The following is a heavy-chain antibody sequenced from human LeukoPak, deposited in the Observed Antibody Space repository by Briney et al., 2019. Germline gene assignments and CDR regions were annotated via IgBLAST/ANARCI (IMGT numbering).Heavy chain of an antibody. CDR1: GFTFSSYA. CDR2: ISRSGGST. Sequence: PGGSLRLSCAASGFTFSSYAMSWVRQAPGKGLEWVSAISRSGGSTYYADSVKGRFTISRDNSKNTLYLQMNSLRAEDTAVYYCAKVTTVVRGVIYGMDVWGQGTTVTVSS. V-gene: IGHV3-23*01. CDR3: AKVTTVVRGVIYGMDV. D-gene: IGHD3-10*01. J-gene: IGHJ6*02.